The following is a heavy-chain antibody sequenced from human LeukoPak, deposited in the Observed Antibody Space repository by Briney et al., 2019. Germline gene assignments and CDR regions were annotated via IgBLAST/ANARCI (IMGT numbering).Heavy chain of an antibody. CDR3: ANLGSGSDY. Sequence: GGSLRLSCAASGFTFSSYSMNWVRQAPGKGLEWVSYISSSSSTIYYADSVKGRFTISRDNAKNTLYLQMNSLRAEDTAVYYCANLGSGSDYWGQGTLVTVSS. D-gene: IGHD6-19*01. J-gene: IGHJ4*02. V-gene: IGHV3-48*01. CDR2: ISSSSSTI. CDR1: GFTFSSYS.